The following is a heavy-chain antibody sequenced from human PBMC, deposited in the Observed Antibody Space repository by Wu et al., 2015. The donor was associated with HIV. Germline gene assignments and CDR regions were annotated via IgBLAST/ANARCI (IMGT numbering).Heavy chain of an antibody. CDR3: ARARRLAYCGGDCYSDY. D-gene: IGHD2-21*02. CDR1: GYTFTSYG. CDR2: ISAYNGNT. J-gene: IGHJ4*02. V-gene: IGHV1-18*01. Sequence: QVQLVQSGAEVKKPGASVKVSCKASGYTFTSYGISWVRQAPGQGLEWMGWISAYNGNTNYAQKLQGRVTMTTDTSTSTAYMELRSLRSDDTAVYYCARARRLAYCGGDCYSDYWGPGNAGHRLL.